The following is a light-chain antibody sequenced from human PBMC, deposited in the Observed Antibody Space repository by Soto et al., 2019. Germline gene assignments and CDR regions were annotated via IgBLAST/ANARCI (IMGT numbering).Light chain of an antibody. CDR3: AAWDHSLSGHVV. J-gene: IGLJ2*01. CDR1: SSNIGSNY. Sequence: QSVLTRPPSASGTPGQRVTISCSGSSSNIGSNYVYWYQQLPGTAPKLLIYRNNQRPSGVPDRFSGSKSGTSASLAISGLRSEDEADYYCAAWDHSLSGHVVFGGGTKLTVL. V-gene: IGLV1-47*01. CDR2: RNN.